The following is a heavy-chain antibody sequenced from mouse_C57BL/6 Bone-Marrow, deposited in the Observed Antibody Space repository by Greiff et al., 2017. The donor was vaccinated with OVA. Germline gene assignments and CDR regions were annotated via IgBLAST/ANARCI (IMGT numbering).Heavy chain of an antibody. D-gene: IGHD2-12*01. CDR1: GYTFTSYW. CDR2: IDPSDSYT. V-gene: IGHV1-59*01. J-gene: IGHJ3*01. CDR3: ASSPYDEFAY. Sequence: QVQLQQPGAELVRPGTSVKLSCKASGYTFTSYWMHWVKQRPGQGLEWIGVIDPSDSYTNYNQKFKGKATLTVDTSSSTAYMQLSSLTSEDSAVYYCASSPYDEFAYWGQGTLVTVSA.